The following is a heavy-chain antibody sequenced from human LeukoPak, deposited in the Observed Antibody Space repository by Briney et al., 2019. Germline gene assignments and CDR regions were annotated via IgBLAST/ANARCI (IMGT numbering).Heavy chain of an antibody. J-gene: IGHJ3*02. Sequence: GGSLRLSCAASGFTFSSYAMSWVRQAPGKGLEWVSGISWNSGSIGYADSVKGRFTISRDNAKNSLYLQMNSLRAEDTALYYCAKGDYGDSLVGAFDIWGQGTMVTVSS. CDR3: AKGDYGDSLVGAFDI. CDR2: ISWNSGSI. CDR1: GFTFSSYA. D-gene: IGHD4-17*01. V-gene: IGHV3-9*01.